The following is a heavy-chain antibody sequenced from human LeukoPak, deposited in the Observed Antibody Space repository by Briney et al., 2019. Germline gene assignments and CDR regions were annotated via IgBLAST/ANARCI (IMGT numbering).Heavy chain of an antibody. D-gene: IGHD5-24*01. V-gene: IGHV3-21*01. CDR2: ISTSSSYI. CDR1: GFTFSSYS. Sequence: GGSLRLSCAVSGFTFSSYSMNWVRQAPGKGLEWVSFISTSSSYIHYADSVKGRFTISRDNAKNSLYLQMNTLRAEDTAVYYCARDRWLQSEGYYMDVWGKGTTVTISS. J-gene: IGHJ6*03. CDR3: ARDRWLQSEGYYMDV.